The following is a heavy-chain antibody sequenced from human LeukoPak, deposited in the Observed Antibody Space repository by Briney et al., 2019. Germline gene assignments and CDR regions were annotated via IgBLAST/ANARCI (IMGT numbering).Heavy chain of an antibody. CDR3: ARPYSSGWWYFDY. J-gene: IGHJ4*02. CDR1: GFTFSSYW. CDR2: INSDGSST. Sequence: PGGSLRLSCAASGFTFSSYWMHWVRHAPGKGLVWVSRINSDGSSTIYADSVKGRFTISRDNARDTLYLQMNSLRAEDTAVYYCARPYSSGWWYFDYWGQGTLVTVSS. V-gene: IGHV3-74*01. D-gene: IGHD6-19*01.